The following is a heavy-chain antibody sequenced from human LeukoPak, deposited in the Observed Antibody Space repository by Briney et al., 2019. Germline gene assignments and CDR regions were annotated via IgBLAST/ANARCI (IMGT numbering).Heavy chain of an antibody. CDR3: ARGMGYSYGHPQGAFDI. Sequence: ASVKVSCKASGGIFSNHAVTWVRQAPGQGLEWMGWISAYNGNTNYAQKLQGRVTMTTDTSTSTAYMELRSLRSEDTAVYYCARGMGYSYGHPQGAFDIWGQGTMVTVSS. J-gene: IGHJ3*02. V-gene: IGHV1-18*01. CDR1: GGIFSNHA. D-gene: IGHD5-18*01. CDR2: ISAYNGNT.